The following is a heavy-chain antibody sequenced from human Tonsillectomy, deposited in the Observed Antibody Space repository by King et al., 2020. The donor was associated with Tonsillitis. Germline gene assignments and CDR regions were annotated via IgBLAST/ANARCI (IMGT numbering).Heavy chain of an antibody. CDR2: IYHSGST. CDR3: ARVNENGGGDWHDDAFDI. D-gene: IGHD2-21*02. CDR1: GGSISSGGYS. V-gene: IGHV4-30-2*01. J-gene: IGHJ3*02. Sequence: QLQESGSGLVKPSQTLSLTCAVSGGSISSGGYSWSWIRQPPGKGLEWIGYIYHSGSTYYNPSLKSRVTISVDRSKNQFSLKLSSVTAADTAVYYCARVNENGGGDWHDDAFDIWGQGTMVTVSS.